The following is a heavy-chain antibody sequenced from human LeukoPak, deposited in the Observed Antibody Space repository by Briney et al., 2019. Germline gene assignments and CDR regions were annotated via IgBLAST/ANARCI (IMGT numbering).Heavy chain of an antibody. Sequence: PSQTLSLTCTVSGGSISSGGYYWSWIRQHPGKGLEWIGYIYYSGSTYYNPSLKRRVTISVDTSKNQFSLKLSSVTAADTAVYYCARVQIVVVTAIPTWYFDYWGQGTLVTVSS. V-gene: IGHV4-31*03. CDR3: ARVQIVVVTAIPTWYFDY. J-gene: IGHJ4*02. D-gene: IGHD2-21*02. CDR1: GGSISSGGYY. CDR2: IYYSGST.